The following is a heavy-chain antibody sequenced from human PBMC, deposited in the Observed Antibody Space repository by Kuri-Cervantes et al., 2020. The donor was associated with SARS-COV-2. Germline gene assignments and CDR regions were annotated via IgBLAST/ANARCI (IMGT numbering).Heavy chain of an antibody. V-gene: IGHV4-39*01. CDR3: ARHGYGLLWFGELFGWFDP. Sequence: SETLSLTCTVSGDSISSRTYYWGWIRQPPGKGLEWIGSMFYYGATYYNPSLKSRVTISVDTSKNQFSLKLSSVTAADTAVYYCARHGYGLLWFGELFGWFDPWGQGTLVTVSS. J-gene: IGHJ5*02. D-gene: IGHD3-10*01. CDR2: MFYYGAT. CDR1: GDSISSRTYY.